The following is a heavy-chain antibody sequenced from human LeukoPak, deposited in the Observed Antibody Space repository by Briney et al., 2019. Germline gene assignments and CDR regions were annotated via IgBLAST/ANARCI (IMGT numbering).Heavy chain of an antibody. CDR3: AREGSSSWYVDY. CDR2: SSGSYI. J-gene: IGHJ4*02. D-gene: IGHD6-13*01. CDR1: GFTFSDYY. Sequence: GGSLRLSCVASGFTFSDYYMSWIRQAPGKGLEWVSYSSGSYIYYADFVKGRFTISRDNAKNSLYLKMNSLRAEDTAVYYCAREGSSSWYVDYWGQGTLVTVSS. V-gene: IGHV3-11*01.